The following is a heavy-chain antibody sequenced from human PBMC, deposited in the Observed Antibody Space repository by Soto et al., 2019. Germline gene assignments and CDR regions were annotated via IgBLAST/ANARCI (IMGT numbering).Heavy chain of an antibody. CDR3: ARDRRDIVLVPAATSMDV. V-gene: IGHV3-33*01. Sequence: QVQLVESGGGVVQPGRSLRLSCAASGFTFSSYGMHWVRQAPGKGLEWVAVIWYDGSNKYYADSVKGRFTISRDNSKNTLYLQMNSLRAEDTAVYYCARDRRDIVLVPAATSMDVWGQGTTVTVSS. J-gene: IGHJ6*02. D-gene: IGHD2-2*01. CDR1: GFTFSSYG. CDR2: IWYDGSNK.